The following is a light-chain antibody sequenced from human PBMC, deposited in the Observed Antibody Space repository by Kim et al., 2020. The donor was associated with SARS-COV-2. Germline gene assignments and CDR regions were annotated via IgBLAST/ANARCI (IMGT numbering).Light chain of an antibody. CDR2: WAS. CDR1: QNILYSSDNKNY. Sequence: ATINCKSSQNILYSSDNKNYLAWYQQKRGQPPKMLIYWASTRASGVPDRFSGSGSGTDFTLTITSLQAEDVAVYYCQQYHTTPITFGQGTRLEIK. J-gene: IGKJ5*01. CDR3: QQYHTTPIT. V-gene: IGKV4-1*01.